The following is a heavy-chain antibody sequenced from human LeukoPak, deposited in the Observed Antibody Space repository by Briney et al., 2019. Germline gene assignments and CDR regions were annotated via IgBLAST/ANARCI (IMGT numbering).Heavy chain of an antibody. J-gene: IGHJ4*02. V-gene: IGHV4-34*01. CDR2: INHSRST. D-gene: IGHD3-22*01. CDR1: GVSFSGYY. CDR3: ARGANYYDSSGYSATFDY. Sequence: SETLSLTCAVYGVSFSGYYWSWIRQPPGKGLEWIGEINHSRSTNYNPSLKSRVTISLDTSKNQFSLKLSPVIAADTAVYYCARGANYYDSSGYSATFDYWGQGTLVTVSS.